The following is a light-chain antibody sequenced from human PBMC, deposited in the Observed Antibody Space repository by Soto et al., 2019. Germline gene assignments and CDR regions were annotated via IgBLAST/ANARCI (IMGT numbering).Light chain of an antibody. CDR3: CSYAGSSLYV. J-gene: IGLJ1*01. CDR1: SSDVGSYNL. V-gene: IGLV2-23*01. CDR2: EGS. Sequence: QSLLTQPDSVSGSPGQSITISCPGTSSDVGSYNLVSWYQQHPGKAPKLMIYEGSKRPSGVSNRFSGSKSGNTASLTIYGLQAEDEADYYCCSYAGSSLYVFGTGTKVTVL.